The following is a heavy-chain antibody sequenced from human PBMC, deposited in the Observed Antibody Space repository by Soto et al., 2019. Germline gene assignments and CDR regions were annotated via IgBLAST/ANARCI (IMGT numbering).Heavy chain of an antibody. D-gene: IGHD4-17*01. Sequence: EVHLLESGGTLVQPGGSLRLSCAASGFDFSTYAMNWVRQAPGKGLEWVSGIINSGATTYYADSVKGRFTISRDNSRNTLYLQMNSLRVDDTAMYYCAKDWPGTSSVTSDFWGQGTLVTVSS. CDR2: IINSGATT. V-gene: IGHV3-23*01. J-gene: IGHJ4*02. CDR3: AKDWPGTSSVTSDF. CDR1: GFDFSTYA.